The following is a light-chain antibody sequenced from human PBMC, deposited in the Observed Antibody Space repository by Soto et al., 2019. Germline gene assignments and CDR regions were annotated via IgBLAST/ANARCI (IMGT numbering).Light chain of an antibody. CDR1: TFNIGAGYD. Sequence: QAVLTQPPSVSGAPGQRVTISCTGSTFNIGAGYDVHWYQQLPGRAPKVLIYGNTNRPAGVPDRFSGSKSGTSASLAITGLQAEDEADYYCQSYDTTLVLFGGGTKLTVL. CDR3: QSYDTTLVL. J-gene: IGLJ2*01. V-gene: IGLV1-40*01. CDR2: GNT.